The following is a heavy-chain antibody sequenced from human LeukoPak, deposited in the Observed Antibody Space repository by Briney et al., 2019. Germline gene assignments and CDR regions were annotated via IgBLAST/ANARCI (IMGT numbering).Heavy chain of an antibody. CDR1: GFTFSTSY. CDR2: IRPAGSAV. V-gene: IGHV3-7*04. J-gene: IGHJ4*02. D-gene: IGHD3-10*01. CDR3: ARDPSYGSIDY. Sequence: GGSLRLSCAASGFTFSTSYMAWVRQAPGKGLEWVANIRPAGSAVYYVESVRGRFTLSRDNPTNSLYLQMNSLRAEDTAVYYGARDPSYGSIDYWGQGTLVTVSS.